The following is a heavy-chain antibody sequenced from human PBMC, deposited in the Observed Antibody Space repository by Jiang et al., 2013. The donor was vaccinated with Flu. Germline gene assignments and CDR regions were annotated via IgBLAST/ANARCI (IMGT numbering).Heavy chain of an antibody. CDR2: SNQ. Sequence: SNQDYADSVRGRFTISRDNSKNTLYLQMNSLRDEDTAMYYCARPPGVRATVWRDAFDIWGQGTMVTVSS. V-gene: IGHV3-30-3*01. J-gene: IGHJ3*02. CDR3: ARPPGVRATVWRDAFDI. D-gene: IGHD1-26*01.